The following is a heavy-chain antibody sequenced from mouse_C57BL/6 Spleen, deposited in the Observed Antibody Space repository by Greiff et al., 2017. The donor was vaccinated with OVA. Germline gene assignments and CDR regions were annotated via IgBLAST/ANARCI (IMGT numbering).Heavy chain of an antibody. J-gene: IGHJ4*01. D-gene: IGHD1-1*01. V-gene: IGHV1-9*01. CDR2: ILPGSGST. CDR3: ARIYYYGSSYDYYAMDY. Sequence: VKLVESGAELMKPGASVKLSCKATGYTFTGYWIEWVKQRPGHGLEWIGEILPGSGSTNYNEKFKGKATFTADTSSNTAYMQLSSLTTEDSAIYYCARIYYYGSSYDYYAMDYWGQGTSVTVSS. CDR1: GYTFTGYW.